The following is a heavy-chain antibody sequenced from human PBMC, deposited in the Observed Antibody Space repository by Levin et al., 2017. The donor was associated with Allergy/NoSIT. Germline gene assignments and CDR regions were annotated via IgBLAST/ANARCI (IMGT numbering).Heavy chain of an antibody. CDR2: IRNKAHGGTT. V-gene: IGHV3-49*04. Sequence: GESLKISCTGSGFTFGDYAMSWVRQAPGKGLEWVGFIRNKAHGGTTEYAASVKGRLTISRDDSKSIAYLQMNSLKTEDTAVYFCARGGPPNYDYNWGGYRDWYFDYWGQGTLVTVSS. CDR3: ARGGPPNYDYNWGGYRDWYFDY. D-gene: IGHD3-16*02. CDR1: GFTFGDYA. J-gene: IGHJ4*02.